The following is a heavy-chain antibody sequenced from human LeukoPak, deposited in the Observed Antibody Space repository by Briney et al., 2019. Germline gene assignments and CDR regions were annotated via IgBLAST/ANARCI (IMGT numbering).Heavy chain of an antibody. CDR1: TFTFSNYW. V-gene: IGHV3-7*03. Sequence: GGSLRLSCAASTFTFSNYWMSWVRQAPGKGLEWVANIKQDGSEKYYVDSVKGRFTISRDNAKSSLCLQMNSLRAEDTAVYYCARRYFDLWGRGTLVTVSS. CDR3: ARRYFDL. J-gene: IGHJ2*01. CDR2: IKQDGSEK.